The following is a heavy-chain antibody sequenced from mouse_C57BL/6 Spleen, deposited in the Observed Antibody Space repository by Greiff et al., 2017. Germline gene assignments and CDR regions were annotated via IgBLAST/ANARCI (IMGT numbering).Heavy chain of an antibody. CDR1: GFSLTRFG. CDR3: AKSGYDYDGFDY. V-gene: IGHV2-5*01. CDR2: IWRGGST. D-gene: IGHD2-4*01. Sequence: VQLQQSGPGLVQPSQSLSITCTVSGFSLTRFGVHWVRQSPGKGLEWLGVIWRGGSTDYNAAFMSRLSITKDNSKRQVFFKMNSLQADDTAIYYCAKSGYDYDGFDYWGQGTTLTVSS. J-gene: IGHJ2*01.